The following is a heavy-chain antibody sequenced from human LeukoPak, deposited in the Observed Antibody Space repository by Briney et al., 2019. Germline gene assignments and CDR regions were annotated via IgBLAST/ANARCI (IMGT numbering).Heavy chain of an antibody. CDR2: ISSSGSTI. CDR1: GFTFSDYY. CDR3: ARDGAGYSSSWFFDY. Sequence: GGSLRLSCAASGFTFSDYYMSWIRQAPGKGLEWVSYISSSGSTIYYADSVKGRFTISRDNAKNSLYLQMNSLRAEGTAVYYCARDGAGYSSSWFFDYWGQGTLVTVSS. D-gene: IGHD6-13*01. J-gene: IGHJ4*02. V-gene: IGHV3-11*04.